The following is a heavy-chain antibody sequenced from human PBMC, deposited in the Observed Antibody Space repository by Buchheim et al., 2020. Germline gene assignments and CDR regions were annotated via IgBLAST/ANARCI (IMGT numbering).Heavy chain of an antibody. V-gene: IGHV3-15*07. D-gene: IGHD3-22*01. CDR3: TIMTIVRVIVVVPPTVDY. Sequence: EVQLVESGGGLVKPGGSLRLSCAASGFTFTNAWMNWVRQAPGKGLEWVGRIRSKTDGGKTDYAAPEKGRFTIARDDSKNTLYLQMNSLKTEDTAVYYCTIMTIVRVIVVVPPTVDYWGQGTL. J-gene: IGHJ4*02. CDR1: GFTFTNAW. CDR2: IRSKTDGGKT.